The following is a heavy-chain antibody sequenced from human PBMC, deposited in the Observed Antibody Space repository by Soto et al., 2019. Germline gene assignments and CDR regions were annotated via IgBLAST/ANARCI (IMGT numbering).Heavy chain of an antibody. V-gene: IGHV4-30-4*01. J-gene: IGHJ5*02. CDR2: ISYSGTT. Sequence: SETLSLTCTVSGGSISSGGYYWSWIRQPPGKGLEWIGYISYSGTTSYSPSLKSRVAISLDTSKNQFSLSLSSVTATDTAVYYCARGRGYSYGLDPWGQGTLVTVSS. D-gene: IGHD5-18*01. CDR1: GGSISSGGYY. CDR3: ARGRGYSYGLDP.